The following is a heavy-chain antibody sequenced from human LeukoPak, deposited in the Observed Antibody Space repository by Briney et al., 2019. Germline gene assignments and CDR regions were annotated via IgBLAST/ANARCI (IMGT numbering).Heavy chain of an antibody. CDR3: ARDRVWFDP. V-gene: IGHV3-33*01. D-gene: IGHD6-13*01. CDR2: IWYDGSNK. CDR1: GFTFSSYG. Sequence: GGSLRLSCAASGFTFSSYGMHWVRQAPGRGLEWVAVIWYDGSNKYYADSVKGRFTISRDNSKNTLYLQMNSLRAEDTAVYYCARDRVWFDPWGQGTLVTVSS. J-gene: IGHJ5*02.